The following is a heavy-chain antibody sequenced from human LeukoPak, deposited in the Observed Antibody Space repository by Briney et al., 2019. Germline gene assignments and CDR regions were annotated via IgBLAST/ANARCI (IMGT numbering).Heavy chain of an antibody. Sequence: ASVKVSCKASGYTFTGYYMHWVRQAPGQGLEWMGWISAYNGNTNYAQKLQGRVTMTTDTSTSTAYMELRSLRSDDTAVYYCARVDSSGWNKVWGQGTLVTVSS. V-gene: IGHV1-18*04. CDR1: GYTFTGYY. J-gene: IGHJ4*02. CDR2: ISAYNGNT. CDR3: ARVDSSGWNKV. D-gene: IGHD6-19*01.